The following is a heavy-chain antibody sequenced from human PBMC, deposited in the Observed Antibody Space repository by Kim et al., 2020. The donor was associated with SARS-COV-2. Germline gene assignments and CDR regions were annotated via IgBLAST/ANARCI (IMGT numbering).Heavy chain of an antibody. J-gene: IGHJ4*02. CDR1: GFTFSNYP. CDR2: ISESGGST. Sequence: GGSLRLSCAASGFTFSNYPMSWVRQAPGRGLEWVSVISESGGSTHYADSVKGRFTISRDNSKSTLNLQMNSLRVEDTAIYYCAIRIGVPGTIDNWGQGTLVSVSS. CDR3: AIRIGVPGTIDN. D-gene: IGHD6-19*01. V-gene: IGHV3-23*01.